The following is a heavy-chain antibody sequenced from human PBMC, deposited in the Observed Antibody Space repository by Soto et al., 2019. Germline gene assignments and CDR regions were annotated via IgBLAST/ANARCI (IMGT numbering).Heavy chain of an antibody. CDR2: ISVYRGNT. J-gene: IGHJ4*02. D-gene: IGHD3-10*01. V-gene: IGHV1-18*04. CDR1: GYTFTGYG. CDR3: ARDRSSSDY. Sequence: XSVKVSCSASGYTFTGYGSGWVRQAPGQGLEWMGWISVYRGNTNYAQNLQGRVTMTIDTSTSTVYMELRNLTSDDTAVYYCARDRSSSDYSGQGTLVTVSS.